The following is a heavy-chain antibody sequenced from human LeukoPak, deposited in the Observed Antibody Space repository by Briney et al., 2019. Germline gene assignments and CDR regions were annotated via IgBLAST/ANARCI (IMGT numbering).Heavy chain of an antibody. V-gene: IGHV3-9*03. J-gene: IGHJ4*02. D-gene: IGHD4-11*01. CDR3: AKGMTTVTSSPFDY. CDR1: GFTFDDYA. Sequence: PGRSLRLSCAASGFTFDDYAMHWVRQAPGKGLEWVSGISWNSGSIGYADSAKGRFTISRDNAKNSLYLQMNSLRAEDMALYYCAKGMTTVTSSPFDYWGQGTLVTVSS. CDR2: ISWNSGSI.